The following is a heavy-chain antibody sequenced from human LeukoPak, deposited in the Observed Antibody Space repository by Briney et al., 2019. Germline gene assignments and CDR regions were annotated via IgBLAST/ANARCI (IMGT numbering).Heavy chain of an antibody. CDR1: GDSVSSKSVS. V-gene: IGHV6-1*01. J-gene: IGHJ4*02. D-gene: IGHD7-27*01. CDR2: TRYRSTWNT. Sequence: SQTLSPTCAISGDSVSSKSVSWNWIRQSPSGGLEYLGRTRYRSTWNTFYSSSVEGRITINADTPRNQVSLRLNSVTPEDTALYYCVRDFNWAFDHWGQGILVTVSS. CDR3: VRDFNWAFDH.